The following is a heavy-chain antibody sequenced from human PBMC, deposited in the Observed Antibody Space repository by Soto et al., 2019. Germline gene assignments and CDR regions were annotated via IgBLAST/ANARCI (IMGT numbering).Heavy chain of an antibody. V-gene: IGHV4-39*01. CDR3: ARLSMSSGSDY. Sequence: QLQQQESGPGLVKPSETLSLPCTVSGCSISSSSYYWGWIRQHPGKVLEWIGSIYYSGSTYYNPSLKRRVTISVDTSKNQFSLKLSSVTAADTAVYYCARLSMSSGSDYWGQGTLVSVSS. J-gene: IGHJ4*02. CDR2: IYYSGST. CDR1: GCSISSSSYY. D-gene: IGHD6-19*01.